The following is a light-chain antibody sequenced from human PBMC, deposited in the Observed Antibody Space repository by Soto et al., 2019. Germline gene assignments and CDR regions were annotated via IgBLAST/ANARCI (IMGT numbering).Light chain of an antibody. CDR2: EVT. Sequence: QSALAQPASVPGSPGQSITISCTGTSGDIGSYNRVSWYQQHPGKAPKLIIYEVTDRPSGVSNRSSGSKSGNTASLTISGLQAEDEAEYYCSSYTNINTRACVFGTGTKVTVL. V-gene: IGLV2-14*01. CDR1: SGDIGSYNR. CDR3: SSYTNINTRACV. J-gene: IGLJ1*01.